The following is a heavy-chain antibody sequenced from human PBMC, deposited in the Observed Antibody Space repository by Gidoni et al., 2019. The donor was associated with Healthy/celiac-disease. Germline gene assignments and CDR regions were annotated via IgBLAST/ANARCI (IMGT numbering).Heavy chain of an antibody. D-gene: IGHD3-16*02. CDR1: GFTFSSYD. V-gene: IGHV3-23*01. CDR3: AKDTYDYVWGSYRHDAFDI. Sequence: ELQLLESGGGLVQPGGSLRLSCAASGFTFSSYDMSWVRQAPGKGLEWVSAISGSGGSTYYADSVKGRFTISRDNSKNTLYLQMNSLRAEDTAVYYCAKDTYDYVWGSYRHDAFDIWGQGTMVTVSS. J-gene: IGHJ3*02. CDR2: ISGSGGST.